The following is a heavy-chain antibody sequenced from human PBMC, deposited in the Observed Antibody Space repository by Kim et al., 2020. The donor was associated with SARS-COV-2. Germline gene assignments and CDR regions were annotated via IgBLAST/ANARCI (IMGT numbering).Heavy chain of an antibody. CDR3: AKEGWETNFDY. CDR2: VSGSGDST. Sequence: GGSLRLSCAAFGFTFSSYAMSWVRQAPGKGLEWVSAVSGSGDSTYYTDSVRGRFTISRDNSKNTLYLQMNYLTAEDTAVYYCAKEGWETNFDYWGQGTLV. V-gene: IGHV3-23*01. D-gene: IGHD1-26*01. J-gene: IGHJ4*02. CDR1: GFTFSSYA.